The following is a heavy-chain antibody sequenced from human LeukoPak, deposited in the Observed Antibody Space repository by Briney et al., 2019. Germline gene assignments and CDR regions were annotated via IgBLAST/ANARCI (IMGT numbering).Heavy chain of an antibody. J-gene: IGHJ4*02. V-gene: IGHV3-23*01. CDR2: ISGSGGTT. CDR1: GFIFNDYA. CDR3: ARSQTRGGNFDY. D-gene: IGHD3-10*01. Sequence: GGSLRLSCAASGFIFNDYAMSWVRQAPGKGLEWVSGISGSGGTTYYADSVKGRFTISRDNSKNTLYLQMNSLRAEDTAVYYCARSQTRGGNFDYWGQGTLVTVSS.